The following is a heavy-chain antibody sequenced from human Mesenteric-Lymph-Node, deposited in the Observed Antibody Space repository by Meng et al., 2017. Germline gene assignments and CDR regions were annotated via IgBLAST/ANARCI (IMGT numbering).Heavy chain of an antibody. Sequence: GESLKISCAASGFTFSTYAMTWVRQAPGKGLEWLGNINPHGSATNYVGSVKGRFTISRDNAKNSVYLQMNSLRADDTAVYYCTRDAGWGSLDYWGQGTLVTGAS. D-gene: IGHD7-27*01. V-gene: IGHV3-7*01. CDR3: TRDAGWGSLDY. J-gene: IGHJ4*02. CDR2: INPHGSAT. CDR1: GFTFSTYA.